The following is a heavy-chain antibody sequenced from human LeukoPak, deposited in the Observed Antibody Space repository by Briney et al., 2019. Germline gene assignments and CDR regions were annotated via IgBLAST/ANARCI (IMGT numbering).Heavy chain of an antibody. J-gene: IGHJ4*02. CDR1: GFPFSSYG. V-gene: IGHV3-48*04. CDR2: ISSSSSTI. CDR3: ARVQDTPMVLASYFDY. D-gene: IGHD5-18*01. Sequence: GMSLRLSCAASGFPFSSYGMHWVRQAPGKGLEWVSYISSSSSTIYYADSVKGRFTISRDNAKNSLYLQMNSLRVEDTAVYYCARVQDTPMVLASYFDYWGQGTLVAVSS.